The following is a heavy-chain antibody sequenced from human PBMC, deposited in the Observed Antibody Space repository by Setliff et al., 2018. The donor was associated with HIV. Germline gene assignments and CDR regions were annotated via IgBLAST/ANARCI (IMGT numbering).Heavy chain of an antibody. CDR2: IYPGDSDS. CDR1: GYSFTSYW. CDR3: VKDGDYRNGDYDAFDI. D-gene: IGHD4-17*01. J-gene: IGHJ3*02. V-gene: IGHV5-51*01. Sequence: GESLKISCKGSGYSFTSYWIGWVRQMPGKGLEWMGFIYPGDSDSRYSPSFRGQVTISADKSTTTAYLDWASLKASDTAMYYCVKDGDYRNGDYDAFDIWGQGTMVTASS.